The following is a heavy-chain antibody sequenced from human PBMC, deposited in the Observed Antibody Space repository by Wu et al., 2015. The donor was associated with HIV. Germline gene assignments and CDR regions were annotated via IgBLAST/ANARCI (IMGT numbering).Heavy chain of an antibody. V-gene: IGHV1-69*05. CDR2: IIPVFGTR. Sequence: QVQLVQSGAEVKKPGSSVNVSCTTFGGTLNSYAVNWVRQAPGQGLEWMGGIIPVFGTRTYAQSFQGRVTITTDKSMTTAYMELTSLRSEDTAVYYCAINTDSVATSLYSLGVWGQGTVVTVSS. J-gene: IGHJ6*02. CDR1: GGTLNSYA. CDR3: AINTDSVATSLYSLGV. D-gene: IGHD5-12*01.